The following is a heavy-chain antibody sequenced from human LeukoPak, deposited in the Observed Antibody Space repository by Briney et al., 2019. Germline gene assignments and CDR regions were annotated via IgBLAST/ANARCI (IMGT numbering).Heavy chain of an antibody. CDR1: GYTFTSYY. CDR2: INPSGGST. V-gene: IGHV1-46*01. Sequence: ASVKVSCKASGYTFTSYYMHWVRQAPGQGLEWMGIINPSGGSTSYAQKFQGRVTMTRDTSTSTVYMELSSLRSEDTAVYYCAMGITTIVVGYGMDVWGQGTTVTVSS. CDR3: AMGITTIVVGYGMDV. D-gene: IGHD3-22*01. J-gene: IGHJ6*02.